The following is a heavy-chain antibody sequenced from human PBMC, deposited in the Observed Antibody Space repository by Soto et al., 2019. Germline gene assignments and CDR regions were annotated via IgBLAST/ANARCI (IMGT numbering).Heavy chain of an antibody. CDR1: GGSIDIGDYY. Sequence: PSETLSLTCTVSGGSIDIGDYYWSCIRQPPGKGLEWIGYVYYSGTTNYNPFLKSRVTLSLDKSKNQFSLKMNSVTAADTAVYYCARDSSSWYRGFNWFDPWGQGTLVTVSS. CDR3: ARDSSSWYRGFNWFDP. D-gene: IGHD6-13*01. V-gene: IGHV4-61*08. J-gene: IGHJ5*02. CDR2: VYYSGTT.